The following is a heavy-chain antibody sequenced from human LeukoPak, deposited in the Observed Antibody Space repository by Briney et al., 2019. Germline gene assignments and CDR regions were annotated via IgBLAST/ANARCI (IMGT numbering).Heavy chain of an antibody. Sequence: SETLSLTCTVSGGSISSSSYYWGWIRQPPGKGLEWIGSIYYSGSTYYNPSLKSRVTISVDTSKNQFSLNLSSVTAADTAVYYCARGEDGTGDYRPTYFDSWGQGTLVTVSS. CDR3: ARGEDGTGDYRPTYFDS. J-gene: IGHJ4*02. CDR2: IYYSGST. D-gene: IGHD4-17*01. CDR1: GGSISSSSYY. V-gene: IGHV4-39*07.